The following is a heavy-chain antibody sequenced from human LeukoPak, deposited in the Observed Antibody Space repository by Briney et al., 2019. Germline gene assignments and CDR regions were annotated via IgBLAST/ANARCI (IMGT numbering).Heavy chain of an antibody. Sequence: PGKSLRLSCTASGFTFTSYAIHWVRQAPCKGLEWVAVIWYDGSDKYYADSVKGRFTISRDISKNTLYLQMNSLRAEDTAVYYCARDSYCSSGSCYYFDFWGQGALVAVSS. CDR3: ARDSYCSSGSCYYFDF. CDR1: GFTFTSYA. V-gene: IGHV3-33*01. J-gene: IGHJ4*02. CDR2: IWYDGSDK. D-gene: IGHD2-15*01.